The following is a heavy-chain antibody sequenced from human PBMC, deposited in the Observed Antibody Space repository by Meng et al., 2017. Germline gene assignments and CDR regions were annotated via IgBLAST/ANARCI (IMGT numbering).Heavy chain of an antibody. CDR1: SGSTIRSNW. CDR2: IYNSGSS. CDR3: ARGPNKIATDFDY. J-gene: IGHJ4*02. Sequence: GRRRQAAAGLLRPPGGPSIPCCVSSGSTIRSNWVSWVRQTPGKGLVWVGDIYNSGSSNNNPSFENRATTSVGKYQNNLSQKLSSMTAADSAVYYCARGPNKIATDFDYWGQGTLVTVSS. D-gene: IGHD1-26*01. V-gene: IGHV4-4*03.